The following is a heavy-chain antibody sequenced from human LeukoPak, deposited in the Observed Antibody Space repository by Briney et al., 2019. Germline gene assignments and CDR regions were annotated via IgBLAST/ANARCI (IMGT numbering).Heavy chain of an antibody. J-gene: IGHJ6*02. CDR1: GFTFSSYW. CDR3: AKYSSGWHGSYYYYGMDV. Sequence: PGGSLRLSCAASGFTFSSYWMSWVRQAPGKGLEWVANIKQDGSEKYYVDSVKGRFTISRDNSKNTLYLQMNSLRAEDTALYYCAKYSSGWHGSYYYYGMDVWGQGTTVTVSS. V-gene: IGHV3-7*03. D-gene: IGHD6-19*01. CDR2: IKQDGSEK.